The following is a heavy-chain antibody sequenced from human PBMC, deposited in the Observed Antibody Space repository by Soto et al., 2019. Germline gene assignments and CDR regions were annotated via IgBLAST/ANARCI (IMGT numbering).Heavy chain of an antibody. V-gene: IGHV4-38-2*01. CDR3: ARARGAGGTMIEGGAFDI. Sequence: KPSETLSLTCAVSGYSISSGYYWGWIRQPPGKGLEWIGSIYHSGSTYYNPSLKSRVTISVDTSKNQFSLKLSSVTAADTAVYYCARARGAGGTMIEGGAFDIWGQGTMVTVSS. CDR2: IYHSGST. J-gene: IGHJ3*02. D-gene: IGHD3-22*01. CDR1: GYSISSGYY.